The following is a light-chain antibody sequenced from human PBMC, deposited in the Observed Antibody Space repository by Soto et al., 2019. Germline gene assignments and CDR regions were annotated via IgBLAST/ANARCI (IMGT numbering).Light chain of an antibody. CDR2: DAL. CDR3: LHYNNGPR. Sequence: EIVLTQSPATLYLSPGDRATLSCRASQSVDWYVAWYQQKPGQAPRLLIYDALKRATGTPDRFSGSGSGTDFTLTISRLEPEDFAVYYCLHYNNGPRFGQGTKVDVK. V-gene: IGKV3-11*01. CDR1: QSVDWY. J-gene: IGKJ1*01.